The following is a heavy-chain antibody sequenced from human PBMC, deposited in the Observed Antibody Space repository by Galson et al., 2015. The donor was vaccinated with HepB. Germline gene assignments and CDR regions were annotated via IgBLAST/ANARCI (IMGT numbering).Heavy chain of an antibody. Sequence: SLRLSCAASGFSFNNYWMHWVRQAPGKGLVWVSRFFSEGGSPTYADSVKGRFTISSDNAKNTLYLQMNSLRVEDTAVYYCVRGGDVGYTGGDSYFDYWGHGTLVTVSS. CDR1: GFSFNNYW. CDR2: FFSEGGSP. J-gene: IGHJ4*01. D-gene: IGHD5-12*01. CDR3: VRGGDVGYTGGDSYFDY. V-gene: IGHV3-74*01.